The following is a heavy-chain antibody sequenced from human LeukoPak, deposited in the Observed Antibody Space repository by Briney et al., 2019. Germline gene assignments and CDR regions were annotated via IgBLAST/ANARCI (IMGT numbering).Heavy chain of an antibody. V-gene: IGHV1-2*02. Sequence: ASVKVSCKASGYTFTSYDINWVRQAPGQGLEWMGWINPNSGGTNYAQKFQGRVTMTRDTSISTAYMELSRLRSDDTAVYYCARGVTMVRGVIITHTSYYMDVWGKGTTVTVSS. D-gene: IGHD3-10*01. CDR1: GYTFTSYD. J-gene: IGHJ6*03. CDR3: ARGVTMVRGVIITHTSYYMDV. CDR2: INPNSGGT.